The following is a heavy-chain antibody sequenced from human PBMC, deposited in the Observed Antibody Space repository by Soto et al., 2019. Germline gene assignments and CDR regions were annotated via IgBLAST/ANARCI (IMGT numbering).Heavy chain of an antibody. CDR1: GYTLTELS. CDR2: FDPEDGET. J-gene: IGHJ5*02. V-gene: IGHV1-24*01. Sequence: QVQLVQSGAEVKKPGASVKVSCKVSGYTLTELSMHWVRQAPGKGLEWMGGFDPEDGETIYAQKFKGRVTMTEDKSTDTAYMELSSLRSEDTAVYYCATGGGNWHNGFDPWGQGTLVTVSS. CDR3: ATGGGNWHNGFDP.